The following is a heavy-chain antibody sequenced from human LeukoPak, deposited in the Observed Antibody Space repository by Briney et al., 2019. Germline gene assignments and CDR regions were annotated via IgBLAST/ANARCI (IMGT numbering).Heavy chain of an antibody. CDR1: GGSISSGDYY. J-gene: IGHJ2*01. Sequence: SETLSLTCTVSGGSISSGDYYWSWIRQPPGKGLEWIGYIYYSGSTYYNPSLKSRVTISVDTFKNQFSLKLSSVTAADTAVYYCARDRGNMVRGVIKGARFDLWGRGTLVTVSS. CDR3: ARDRGNMVRGVIKGARFDL. CDR2: IYYSGST. D-gene: IGHD3-10*01. V-gene: IGHV4-30-4*01.